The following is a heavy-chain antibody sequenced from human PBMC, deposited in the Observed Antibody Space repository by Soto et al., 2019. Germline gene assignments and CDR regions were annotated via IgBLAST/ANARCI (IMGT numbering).Heavy chain of an antibody. CDR2: IYYSGST. Sequence: SETLSLTCTVSVGSISSSSYYWGWTRQPPGKGLEWIGRIYYSGSTYYTPSLKSRVTTSVDKSKNQYSLKLSSVTAADTAVYYCARVAGSYYYGMDVWGQGTTATVSS. CDR1: VGSISSSSYY. D-gene: IGHD1-26*01. V-gene: IGHV4-39*07. J-gene: IGHJ6*02. CDR3: ARVAGSYYYGMDV.